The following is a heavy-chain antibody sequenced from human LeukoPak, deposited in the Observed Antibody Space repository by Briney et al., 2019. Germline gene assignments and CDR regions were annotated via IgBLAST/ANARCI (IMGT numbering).Heavy chain of an antibody. CDR3: ARAGPSSSWHQFDY. Sequence: GGSLRLSCVASGFTFSTYGMHWVRQAPGKGLEWVAKIGSDDSNKHYADSVKGRFTISRDNSKNTLYLQMNSLRAEDTAVYYCARAGPSSSWHQFDYWGQGTLVTVSS. J-gene: IGHJ4*02. CDR2: IGSDDSNK. CDR1: GFTFSTYG. D-gene: IGHD6-13*01. V-gene: IGHV3-33*01.